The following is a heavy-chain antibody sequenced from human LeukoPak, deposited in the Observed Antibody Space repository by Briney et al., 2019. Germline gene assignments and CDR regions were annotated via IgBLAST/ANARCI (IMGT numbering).Heavy chain of an antibody. CDR2: IYYSRPT. J-gene: IGHJ3*02. CDR3: ARAEIVVVKAGAFDI. Sequence: PSETLSLTCTVTGGSISRGGYCWSWLRQQAGKGLEWIAYIYYSRPTYYHPSLKSRVTISVDTSKNQFSLKLSSVTAAGTAVYYCARAEIVVVKAGAFDIWGQGTMVTVSS. V-gene: IGHV4-31*03. D-gene: IGHD3-22*01. CDR1: GGSISRGGYC.